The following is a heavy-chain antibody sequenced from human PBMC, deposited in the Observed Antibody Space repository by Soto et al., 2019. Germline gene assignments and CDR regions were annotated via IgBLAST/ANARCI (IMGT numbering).Heavy chain of an antibody. Sequence: GESLKISFKDSGYSFTSYGISWVRQMPGKGLEWMGSIDPFDSYTNYSPSFQGHVTISADKSISTAYLQWSSLKASDTAMYYCARQQDYYDSSGYYLSEYYYGMDVWGQGTTVTVSS. CDR2: IDPFDSYT. D-gene: IGHD3-22*01. CDR3: ARQQDYYDSSGYYLSEYYYGMDV. J-gene: IGHJ6*02. CDR1: GYSFTSYG. V-gene: IGHV5-10-1*01.